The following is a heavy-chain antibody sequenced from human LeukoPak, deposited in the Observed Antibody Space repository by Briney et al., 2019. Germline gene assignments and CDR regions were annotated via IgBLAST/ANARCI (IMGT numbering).Heavy chain of an antibody. CDR1: GGSISSSY. Sequence: SETLSLTCTVSGGSISSSYWSWIRQPPGKGLEWIGFVYYSGSTNYNPSLKSRVTTSVDTSKGQFSLKLSSVTAADTAIYYCARTLGSYSLGYFDYWGQGTLVTVSS. J-gene: IGHJ4*02. CDR3: ARTLGSYSLGYFDY. CDR2: VYYSGST. D-gene: IGHD3-10*01. V-gene: IGHV4-59*01.